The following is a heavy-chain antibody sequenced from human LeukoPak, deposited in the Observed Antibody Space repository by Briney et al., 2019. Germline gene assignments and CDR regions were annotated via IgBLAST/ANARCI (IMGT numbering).Heavy chain of an antibody. J-gene: IGHJ6*03. CDR3: ARVHVGYCSGGSCYYYYYYYMDV. D-gene: IGHD2-15*01. Sequence: ASVKVSCKASGYTFTSYGISWVRQAPEQGLEWMGWISAYNGNTNYAQKLQGRVTMTTDTSTSTAYMELRSLRSDDTAVYYCARVHVGYCSGGSCYYYYYYYMDVWGKGTTVTVSS. CDR1: GYTFTSYG. CDR2: ISAYNGNT. V-gene: IGHV1-18*01.